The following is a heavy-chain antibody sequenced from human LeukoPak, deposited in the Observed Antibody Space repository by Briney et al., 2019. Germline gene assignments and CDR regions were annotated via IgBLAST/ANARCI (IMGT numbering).Heavy chain of an antibody. CDR3: AGYVGYGDY. CDR1: GYSISSGYY. Sequence: SETLSLTCTVSGYSISSGYYWGWIRQPPGKGLEWIGSIYHSGSTYYNPSLKSRVTISVDTSKNQFSLKLSSVPAADTAVYYCAGYVGYGDYWGQGTLVTVSS. D-gene: IGHD5-18*01. CDR2: IYHSGST. V-gene: IGHV4-38-2*02. J-gene: IGHJ4*02.